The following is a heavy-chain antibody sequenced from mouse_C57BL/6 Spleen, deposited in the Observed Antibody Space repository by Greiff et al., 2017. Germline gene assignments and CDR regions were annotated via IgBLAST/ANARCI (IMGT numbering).Heavy chain of an antibody. CDR3: ARRGNYGPYFDY. CDR1: GYAFSSYW. D-gene: IGHD1-2*01. V-gene: IGHV1-80*01. CDR2: IYPGDGDT. Sequence: QVQLQQSGAELVKPGASVKISCKASGYAFSSYWMNWVKQRPGKGLEWIGQIYPGDGDTNYNGKFKGKATLTADKSSSTAYMQLSSLTSEDSAVYFCARRGNYGPYFDYWGQGTTLTVSS. J-gene: IGHJ2*01.